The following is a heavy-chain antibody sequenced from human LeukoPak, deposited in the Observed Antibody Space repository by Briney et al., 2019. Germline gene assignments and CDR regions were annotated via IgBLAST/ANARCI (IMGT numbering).Heavy chain of an antibody. CDR1: LFSFSDYY. V-gene: IGHV3-11*01. J-gene: IGHJ4*02. D-gene: IGHD2-8*01. Sequence: GGSLRLSCAASLFSFSDYYMTWIRQAPGKGLDWLSYISGSGNTVYYANSVKGRFTISRDNAKNSLYLQMNSLRAEDTAVYFCARANRGVGYFDYWGQGTLVTVSS. CDR3: ARANRGVGYFDY. CDR2: ISGSGNTV.